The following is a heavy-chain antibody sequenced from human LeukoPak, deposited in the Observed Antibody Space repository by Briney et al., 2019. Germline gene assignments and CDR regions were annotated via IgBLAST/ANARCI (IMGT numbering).Heavy chain of an antibody. CDR3: ARDGVDSSSYAYYYYMDV. Sequence: KASETLSLSCTVSGGSISSGGYYWGCARQPPGKGLVWILEIGHSGSTNYNQSLKGRVTISVDTSKNQFSLKLSSVSAADTAVYYCARDGVDSSSYAYYYYMDVWGKGTTVTVSS. V-gene: IGHV4-39*07. J-gene: IGHJ6*03. CDR1: GGSISSGGYY. D-gene: IGHD6-6*01. CDR2: IGHSGST.